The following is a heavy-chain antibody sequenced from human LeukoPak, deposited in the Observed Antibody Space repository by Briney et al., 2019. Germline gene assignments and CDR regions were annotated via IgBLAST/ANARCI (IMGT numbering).Heavy chain of an antibody. Sequence: AASVKVSCKASGYTFTSYGISWVRQAPGQGLEWMGWISAYNGNTNYAQKLQGRVTMTTDTSTSTAYMELRSLRSDDTAVYYCARSGSSASSWYLGDYYYGMDVWGQGTTVTVSS. CDR3: ARSGSSASSWYLGDYYYGMDV. CDR2: ISAYNGNT. CDR1: GYTFTSYG. V-gene: IGHV1-18*01. D-gene: IGHD6-13*01. J-gene: IGHJ6*02.